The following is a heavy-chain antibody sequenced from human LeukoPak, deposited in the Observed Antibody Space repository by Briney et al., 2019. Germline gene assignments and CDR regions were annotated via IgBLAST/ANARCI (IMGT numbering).Heavy chain of an antibody. CDR2: ISSSSGYI. Sequence: GGSLRLSCAASGFTFSSYSMNWVRQAPGKGLEWVSSISSSSGYIYYADSVKGRFTISRDNAKNSLYLQMNSLRAEDTAVHYCARSIVVVPAAIHGLNWFDPWGQGTLVTVSS. J-gene: IGHJ5*02. V-gene: IGHV3-21*01. CDR3: ARSIVVVPAAIHGLNWFDP. D-gene: IGHD2-2*02. CDR1: GFTFSSYS.